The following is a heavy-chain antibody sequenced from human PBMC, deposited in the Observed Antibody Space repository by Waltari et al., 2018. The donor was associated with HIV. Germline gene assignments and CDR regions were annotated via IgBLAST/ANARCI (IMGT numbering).Heavy chain of an antibody. D-gene: IGHD1-26*01. CDR1: GYSFTSYW. J-gene: IGHJ3*02. Sequence: EVQLVQSGAEVKKPGQSLKISCKGSGYSFTSYWIGWVRQAPGTGLEWMGDIYPADSDTTYNPSFRGQVTISVDTSISTAYVQWSSLKASDTAVYFCARRLVGADAFEIWGQGTEVIVSS. V-gene: IGHV5-51*03. CDR3: ARRLVGADAFEI. CDR2: IYPADSDT.